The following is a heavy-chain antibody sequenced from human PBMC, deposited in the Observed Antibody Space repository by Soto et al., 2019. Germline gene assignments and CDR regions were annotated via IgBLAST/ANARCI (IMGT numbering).Heavy chain of an antibody. J-gene: IGHJ4*02. V-gene: IGHV4-31*03. Sequence: SETLSLTSTVSGGSISSGGYYWSWIRQRPGKGLEWIGYIYYSGSTYYNPSLKSRVTISVDTSKNQFSLKLSSVTAADTAVYSCARVLATIRGHFDYWGQGTLVTVSS. D-gene: IGHD5-12*01. CDR1: GGSISSGGYY. CDR3: ARVLATIRGHFDY. CDR2: IYYSGST.